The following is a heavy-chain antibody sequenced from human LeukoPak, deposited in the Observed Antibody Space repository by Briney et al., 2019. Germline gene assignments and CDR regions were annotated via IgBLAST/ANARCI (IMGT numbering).Heavy chain of an antibody. CDR2: ISTGGTNT. CDR1: GFTFSGYE. D-gene: IGHD1-14*01. CDR3: ARTTRFDP. V-gene: IGHV3-23*01. J-gene: IGHJ5*02. Sequence: GGSLRLSCAASGFTFSGYEMNWVRQAPGKGLEWVSTISTGGTNTHYADSVKGRFTISRDNSKNTLYLQMNSLRAEDTAVYYCARTTRFDPWGQGTLVTVSS.